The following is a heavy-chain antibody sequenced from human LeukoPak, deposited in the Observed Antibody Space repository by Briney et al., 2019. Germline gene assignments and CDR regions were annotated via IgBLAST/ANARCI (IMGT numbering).Heavy chain of an antibody. CDR3: ARDQVAFLDDYYYYYMNV. CDR1: GDSVSSNSAA. D-gene: IGHD5-12*01. Sequence: SQTLSLTCAISGDSVSSNSAAWNWIRQSPSRGLEWLGRTYYRSKWYNDYAVSVKSRITINPDTSKNQFSLQLNSVTPEDTAVYYCARDQVAFLDDYYYYYMNVWGKGTTVTVSS. CDR2: TYYRSKWYN. V-gene: IGHV6-1*01. J-gene: IGHJ6*03.